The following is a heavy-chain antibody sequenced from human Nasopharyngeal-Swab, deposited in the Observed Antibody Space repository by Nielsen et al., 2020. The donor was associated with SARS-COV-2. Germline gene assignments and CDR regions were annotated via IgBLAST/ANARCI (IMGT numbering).Heavy chain of an antibody. D-gene: IGHD6-19*01. V-gene: IGHV3-13*05. CDR3: ARARSVAGTGDDAFDT. CDR2: IGTAGDP. Sequence: GGSLRLSCAASGFTFSSYDMHWVRQATGKGLEWVSAIGTAGDPYYPGSVKGRFTISRENAKNSLYLQMNSLRAGDTAVYYCARARSVAGTGDDAFDTWGQGTVVTVSS. J-gene: IGHJ3*02. CDR1: GFTFSSYD.